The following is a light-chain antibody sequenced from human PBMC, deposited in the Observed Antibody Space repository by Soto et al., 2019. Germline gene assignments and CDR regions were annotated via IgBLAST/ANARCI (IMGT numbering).Light chain of an antibody. J-gene: IGLJ3*02. Sequence: QSALTQPASVSGSPGQSITISCTGTSSDVGAYNYVSWYQQHPGKAPKLMIYAVNNRPSGVSDRFSGSKSGNTPSLTTSGLQADDEADYYCCSYTRSSTIVLFGGGTKLTVL. CDR1: SSDVGAYNY. V-gene: IGLV2-14*01. CDR3: CSYTRSSTIVL. CDR2: AVN.